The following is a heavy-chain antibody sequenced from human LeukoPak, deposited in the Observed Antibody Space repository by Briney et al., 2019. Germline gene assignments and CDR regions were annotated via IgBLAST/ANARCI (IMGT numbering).Heavy chain of an antibody. CDR1: GGSISSSSYY. J-gene: IGHJ4*02. Sequence: SETLSLTCTVSGGSISSSSYYWGWIRQPSGKGLEWIGSIYYSGSTYYNPSLKSRVTISVDTSKNQFSLKLSSVTAADTAVYYCARLIAVAGNIDYWGQGTLVTVSS. CDR2: IYYSGST. CDR3: ARLIAVAGNIDY. V-gene: IGHV4-39*07. D-gene: IGHD6-19*01.